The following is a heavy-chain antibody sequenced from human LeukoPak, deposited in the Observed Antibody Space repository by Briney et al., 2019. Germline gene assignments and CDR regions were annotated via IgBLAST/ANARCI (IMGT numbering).Heavy chain of an antibody. CDR3: ARALEGYDILTGYYKPLYYYYYMDV. V-gene: IGHV1-8*03. D-gene: IGHD3-9*01. CDR1: GYTFTSYY. CDR2: MNPNSGNT. Sequence: ASVKVSCKASGYTFTSYYMHWVRQAPGQGLEWMGWMNPNSGNTGYAQKFQGRVTITRNTSISTAYMELSSLRSEDTAVYYCARALEGYDILTGYYKPLYYYYYMDVWGKGTTVTVSS. J-gene: IGHJ6*03.